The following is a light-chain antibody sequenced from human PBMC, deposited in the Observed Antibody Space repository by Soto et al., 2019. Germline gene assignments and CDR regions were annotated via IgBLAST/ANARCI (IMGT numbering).Light chain of an antibody. CDR3: QQRSNWRVT. CDR1: QSVSSKH. V-gene: IGKV3D-20*02. Sequence: EIVLTQSPGTLSLSPGERATLSCRASQSVSSKHLAWYQQQPGQTPRLLIYDASTRATGIPARFSGSGSGTDFTLTISSLEPEDIAVYYCQQRSNWRVTFGGGTKVDIK. CDR2: DAS. J-gene: IGKJ4*01.